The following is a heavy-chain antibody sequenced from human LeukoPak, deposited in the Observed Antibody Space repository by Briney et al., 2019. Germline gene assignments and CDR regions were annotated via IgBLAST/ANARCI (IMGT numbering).Heavy chain of an antibody. CDR1: GFSFTNYA. V-gene: IGHV3-23*01. J-gene: IGHJ4*02. CDR2: ISKSGDIT. CDR3: AKDASTTNNFYFFDY. Sequence: GGSLRLSCAASGFSFTNYAMTWVRQAPGKGLEWISGISKSGDITFYADSVKGRFTISRDTSKSAVYLQMNNLRAEDTAIYYCAKDASTTNNFYFFDYWGQGALATVSS. D-gene: IGHD1-1*01.